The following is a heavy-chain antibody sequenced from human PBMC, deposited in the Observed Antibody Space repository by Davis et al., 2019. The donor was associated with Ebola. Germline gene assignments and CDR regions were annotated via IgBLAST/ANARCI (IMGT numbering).Heavy chain of an antibody. J-gene: IGHJ3*02. Sequence: KVSCKGLGYSFSSYWIAWVRQMPGKGLAWMGIIYTGDSDTRYSPSFRGQVIISADKSIKTAFLQWSSLKASDTAMYYCATLRRTITGMDDAFDIWGQGTMVTVSS. V-gene: IGHV5-51*01. CDR3: ATLRRTITGMDDAFDI. CDR2: IYTGDSDT. D-gene: IGHD2-8*02. CDR1: GYSFSSYW.